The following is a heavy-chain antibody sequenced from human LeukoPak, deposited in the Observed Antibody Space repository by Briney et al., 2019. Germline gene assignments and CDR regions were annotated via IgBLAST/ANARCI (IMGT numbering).Heavy chain of an antibody. V-gene: IGHV3-74*01. CDR2: GRGDGNRS. CDR3: ARTYCGGDCYGYFQH. D-gene: IGHD2-21*02. Sequence: GGSLPLSWPVAGFPFSAYWFYWVRQPQRQGQVVDSRGRGDGNRSTYTDCVKGRFTISRDNAKKTVYLQMNSLRHEDTAVYYCARTYCGGDCYGYFQHWGQGTLVTVSS. CDR1: GFPFSAYW. J-gene: IGHJ1*01.